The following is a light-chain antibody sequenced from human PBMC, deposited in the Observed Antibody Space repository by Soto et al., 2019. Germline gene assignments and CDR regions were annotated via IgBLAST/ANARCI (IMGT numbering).Light chain of an antibody. CDR1: SYNIGAGHD. CDR3: QSYDSSLSGSV. V-gene: IGLV1-40*01. CDR2: GNN. Sequence: QSVLTQPPSVSGAPGQRVTISCTGSSYNIGAGHDVHWYQQLPGTAPKLLIYGNNNRPSGVLDRFSGSKSGTSASLAITGLQAEDEADYYCQSYDSSLSGSVFGGGTKLTVL. J-gene: IGLJ2*01.